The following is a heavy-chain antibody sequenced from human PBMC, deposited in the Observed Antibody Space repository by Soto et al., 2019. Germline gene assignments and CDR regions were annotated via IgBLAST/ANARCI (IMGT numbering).Heavy chain of an antibody. CDR1: GGTFSSYA. D-gene: IGHD2-15*01. CDR3: ARDQVVVEYNWFDP. V-gene: IGHV1-69*13. CDR2: IIPIFGTA. J-gene: IGHJ5*02. Sequence: SVKVSCKASGGTFSSYAISWVRQAPGQGLEWMGGIIPIFGTANYAQKFQGRVTITADESTSTAYMELSSLRSEDTAVYYCARDQVVVEYNWFDPWGQGTLVTVSS.